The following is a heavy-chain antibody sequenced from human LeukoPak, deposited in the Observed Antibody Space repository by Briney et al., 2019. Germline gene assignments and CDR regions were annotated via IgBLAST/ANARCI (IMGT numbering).Heavy chain of an antibody. V-gene: IGHV4-59*01. CDR1: VGFMCSYY. CDR3: ARDSVARGAYYFDY. J-gene: IGHJ4*02. D-gene: IGHD4/OR15-4a*01. CDR2: IYYSGST. Sequence: SETLSLTCTVFVGFMCSYYWIWIRQPPGKGLEWIGYIYYSGSTNYNPSLKSRVTISVDTSKNQFSLKLSSVTAADTAVYYCARDSVARGAYYFDYWGQGTLVTVSS.